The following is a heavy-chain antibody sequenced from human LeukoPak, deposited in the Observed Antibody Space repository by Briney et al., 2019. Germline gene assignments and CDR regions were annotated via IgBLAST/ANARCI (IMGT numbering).Heavy chain of an antibody. CDR3: ARSIAVADDY. D-gene: IGHD6-19*01. CDR1: GHTVSSYY. Sequence: ASVKVSCKPSGHTVSSYYMHGVRQAPGQGLEWMGIINPSGGSTSYAQKFQGRVTMTRDTSTSTVYMELSSLRSEDTAVFYCARSIAVADDYWGQGTLVTVSS. CDR2: INPSGGST. V-gene: IGHV1-46*01. J-gene: IGHJ4*02.